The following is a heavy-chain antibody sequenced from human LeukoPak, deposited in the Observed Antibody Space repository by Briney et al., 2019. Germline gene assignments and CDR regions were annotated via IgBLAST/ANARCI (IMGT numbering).Heavy chain of an antibody. CDR3: ARGERFLEWLPNDYYYYGMDV. CDR1: GGTFSSYA. J-gene: IGHJ6*02. D-gene: IGHD3-3*01. Sequence: SVKVSCKASGGTFSSYAISWVRQAPGLGLEWMGGIIPIFGTANYAQKFQGRVTITADESTSTAYMELSSLRSEDTAVYYCARGERFLEWLPNDYYYYGMDVWGQGTTVTVSS. V-gene: IGHV1-69*13. CDR2: IIPIFGTA.